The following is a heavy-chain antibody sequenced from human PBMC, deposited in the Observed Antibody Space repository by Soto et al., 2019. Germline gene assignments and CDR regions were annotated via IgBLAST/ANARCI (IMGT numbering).Heavy chain of an antibody. Sequence: GGSLRLSCAASGFTVSSNYMSWVRQAPGKGLEWVSAISGSGGSTYYADSVKGRFTISRDNSKNTLYLQMNSLRAEDTAVYYCAKDRPVVVSAFDIWGQGTMVTVSS. CDR2: ISGSGGST. D-gene: IGHD3-22*01. CDR1: GFTVSSNY. CDR3: AKDRPVVVSAFDI. J-gene: IGHJ3*02. V-gene: IGHV3-23*01.